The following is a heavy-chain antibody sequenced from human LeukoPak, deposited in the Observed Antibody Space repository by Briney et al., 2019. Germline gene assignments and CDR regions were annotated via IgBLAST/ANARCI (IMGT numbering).Heavy chain of an antibody. D-gene: IGHD5-18*01. J-gene: IGHJ6*02. V-gene: IGHV3-30-3*01. Sequence: PGGSLRLSCAASGFTFSSYAMHWVRQAPGKGLEWVAVISYDGSNKYYADSVKGRFTISRDNSKNTLYLQMNSLRAEDTAVYYCARDRGGYSYGYRGYYYGMDVWGQGTTVTVSS. CDR1: GFTFSSYA. CDR3: ARDRGGYSYGYRGYYYGMDV. CDR2: ISYDGSNK.